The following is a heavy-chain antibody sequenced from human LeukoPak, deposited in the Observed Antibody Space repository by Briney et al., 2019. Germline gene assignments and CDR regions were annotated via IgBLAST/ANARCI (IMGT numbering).Heavy chain of an antibody. Sequence: GGSLRLSCTASGFTFIEYSMNWVRQAPGKGLEWISYIGIDSGNTKYADSVRGRFTISADKAKNSLYLQMNSLRVEDTAVYYCARDHNYAFDDWGQGTLVSVAS. CDR3: ARDHNYAFDD. CDR1: GFTFIEYS. V-gene: IGHV3-48*01. J-gene: IGHJ4*02. CDR2: IGIDSGNT. D-gene: IGHD1-1*01.